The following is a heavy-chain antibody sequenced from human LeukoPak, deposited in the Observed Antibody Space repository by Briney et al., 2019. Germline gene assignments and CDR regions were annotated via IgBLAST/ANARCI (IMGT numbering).Heavy chain of an antibody. Sequence: SETLSLTCTVSGGSISSSSYYWGWIRQPPGKGLEWIGSIYYSGSTYYNPSLKSRVTISVDTSKNQFSLKLSPVTAADTAVYYCAFRGDRGAFDIWGQGTMVTVSS. J-gene: IGHJ3*02. CDR1: GGSISSSSYY. CDR2: IYYSGST. D-gene: IGHD3-16*01. V-gene: IGHV4-39*01. CDR3: AFRGDRGAFDI.